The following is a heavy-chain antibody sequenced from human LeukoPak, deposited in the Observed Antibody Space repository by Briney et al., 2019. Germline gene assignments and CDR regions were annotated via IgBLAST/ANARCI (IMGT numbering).Heavy chain of an antibody. D-gene: IGHD6-19*01. Sequence: PGGSLRLPCGASGFRFSSYAMHWVRQAPGKGLEWVSYISSGASTMYYADSVKGRFTISRDNAKNSLFLQMNSLRAEDTAVYYCALLAVASDFDYWGQGTLVTVSS. CDR2: ISSGASTM. CDR3: ALLAVASDFDY. V-gene: IGHV3-48*03. CDR1: GFRFSSYA. J-gene: IGHJ4*02.